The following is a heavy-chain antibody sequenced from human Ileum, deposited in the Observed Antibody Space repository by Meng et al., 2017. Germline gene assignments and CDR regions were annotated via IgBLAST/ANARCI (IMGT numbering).Heavy chain of an antibody. CDR1: GFTFSSYS. V-gene: IGHV3-21*01. CDR3: ARDFSPGYYDSSGYRSHAFDI. D-gene: IGHD3-22*01. J-gene: IGHJ3*02. Sequence: GESLKISCAASGFTFSSYSMNWVRQAPGKGLEWVSSISSSSSYIYYADSVKGRFTISRDNAKNSLYLQMNSLRAEDTAVYYCARDFSPGYYDSSGYRSHAFDIWGQGKMVTV. CDR2: ISSSSSYI.